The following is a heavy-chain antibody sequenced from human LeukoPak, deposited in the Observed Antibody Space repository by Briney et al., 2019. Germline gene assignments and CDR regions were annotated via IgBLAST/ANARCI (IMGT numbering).Heavy chain of an antibody. V-gene: IGHV3-11*04. CDR1: GFTFSDYY. CDR2: ISSSGSTI. CDR3: ARARSGYDDDYAFDI. Sequence: GGSLRLSCAASGFTFSDYYMSWIRQAPGKGLEWVSYISSSGSTIYYADSVKGRFTISRDNAKNSLYLQLNSLRAEDTAAYYCARARSGYDDDYAFDIWGQGTMVTVSS. J-gene: IGHJ3*02. D-gene: IGHD5-12*01.